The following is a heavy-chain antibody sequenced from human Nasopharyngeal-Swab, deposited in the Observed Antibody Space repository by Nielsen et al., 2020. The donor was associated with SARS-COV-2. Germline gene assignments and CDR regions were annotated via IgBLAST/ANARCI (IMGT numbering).Heavy chain of an antibody. Sequence: GESLKISCAASGFTFSSYWMHWVRQAPGKGLVWVSRINSDGSSTSYADSVKGRFTISRDNSKNTLYLQMNSLRAEDTAVYYCAKGRITMTPFDYWGQGTLVTVSS. J-gene: IGHJ4*02. V-gene: IGHV3-74*01. CDR1: GFTFSSYW. D-gene: IGHD3-22*01. CDR2: INSDGSST. CDR3: AKGRITMTPFDY.